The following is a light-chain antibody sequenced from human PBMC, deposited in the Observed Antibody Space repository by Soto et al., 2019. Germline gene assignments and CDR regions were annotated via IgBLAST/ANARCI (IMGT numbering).Light chain of an antibody. V-gene: IGLV2-11*01. Sequence: QSALTQPRSVSGSPGQSVTISCTGTSSDFGGYNCVSWYQHHPGKAPKLMIYDVSERPSGVPDRFSGSKSGNTASLTISGLQAEDEADYYCCSYAGTFYVFXTGTKVTVL. CDR1: SSDFGGYNC. CDR2: DVS. CDR3: CSYAGTFYV. J-gene: IGLJ1*01.